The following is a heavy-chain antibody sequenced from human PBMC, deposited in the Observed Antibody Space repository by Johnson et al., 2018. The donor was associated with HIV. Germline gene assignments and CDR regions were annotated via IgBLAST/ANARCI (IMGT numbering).Heavy chain of an antibody. Sequence: QVQLVESGGGLVKAGGSLRLSCAASGFTFSSYAMHWVRQAPGKGLEWVAVISYDGSNKYYADSVKGRFTISRDNSKNTLYLQMNSLRAEDTAVYYCAKDHDYGDAFDIWGQGTMVTVSS. D-gene: IGHD4-17*01. J-gene: IGHJ3*02. V-gene: IGHV3-30*04. CDR3: AKDHDYGDAFDI. CDR1: GFTFSSYA. CDR2: ISYDGSNK.